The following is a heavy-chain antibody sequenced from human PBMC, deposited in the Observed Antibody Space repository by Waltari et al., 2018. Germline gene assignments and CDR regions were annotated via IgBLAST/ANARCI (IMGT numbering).Heavy chain of an antibody. Sequence: QLQLQESGPGLVKLTETRSLTCSVYAVPLNTQRHYPGWIRQPPEQCLELIGTISYNGATYSSPSLSSRVTIFRDTSKNQLSLKLGSVTAADTAFYYCATYIGASLGTASFDVWGQGTMVTVSS. CDR1: AVPLNTQRHY. CDR3: ATYIGASLGTASFDV. J-gene: IGHJ3*01. D-gene: IGHD5-12*01. CDR2: ISYNGAT. V-gene: IGHV4-39*01.